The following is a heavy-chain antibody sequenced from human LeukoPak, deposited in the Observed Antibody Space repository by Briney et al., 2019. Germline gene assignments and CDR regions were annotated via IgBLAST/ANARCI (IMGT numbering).Heavy chain of an antibody. V-gene: IGHV5-51*01. D-gene: IGHD3-10*01. CDR3: ARSGTRGFDY. Sequence: GESLKISYKSSGYLFSTYWIAWVRQMPGKGLEWMGIFYPGDSDTRYSPSFQGQVTISADISINTAYLQWTSLKASDTAMYYCARSGTRGFDYWGQGTLVTVSP. CDR1: GYLFSTYW. CDR2: FYPGDSDT. J-gene: IGHJ4*02.